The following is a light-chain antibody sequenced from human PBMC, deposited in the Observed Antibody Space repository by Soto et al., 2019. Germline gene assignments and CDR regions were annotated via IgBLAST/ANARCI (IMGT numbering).Light chain of an antibody. CDR3: QQYNKWPAIT. CDR2: GAS. J-gene: IGKJ5*01. V-gene: IGKV3-15*01. CDR1: ESVISD. Sequence: EIVMTQSPATLSVSPGERATLSCGASESVISDLAWYQQKPGQGPRLLIYGASTRAAGIPARFSGSGSGTDFTLTISSLQPEDFAVYYCQQYNKWPAITFGQGTRLEIK.